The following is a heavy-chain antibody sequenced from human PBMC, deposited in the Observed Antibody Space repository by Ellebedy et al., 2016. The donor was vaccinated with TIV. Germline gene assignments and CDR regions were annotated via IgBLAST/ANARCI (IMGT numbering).Heavy chain of an antibody. CDR1: GDSVSSNSAA. D-gene: IGHD3/OR15-3a*01. V-gene: IGHV6-1*01. J-gene: IGHJ4*02. Sequence: SETLSLTCAISGDSVSSNSAAWNCIRQSPSRGLEWLGRTYYRSKWNTDYAVSVKSRVTINADTSKNHISLQLNSVTPEDTAMYYCAGRGTAGTGFSYWGQGTLVTVSS. CDR3: AGRGTAGTGFSY. CDR2: TYYRSKWNT.